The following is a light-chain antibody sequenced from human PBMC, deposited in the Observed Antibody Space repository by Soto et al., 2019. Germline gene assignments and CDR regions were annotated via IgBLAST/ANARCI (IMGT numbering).Light chain of an antibody. V-gene: IGLV2-23*02. Sequence: QCALTQPASVSGSPGQSITISCTGTSSDVGSYNLVSWYQQHPGKAPKVMIYEVSKRPSGVPNRFSGSKSGNTASLTISGLQAEDEADYYCCSYAGSSTYVFGTGTKLTVL. J-gene: IGLJ1*01. CDR1: SSDVGSYNL. CDR2: EVS. CDR3: CSYAGSSTYV.